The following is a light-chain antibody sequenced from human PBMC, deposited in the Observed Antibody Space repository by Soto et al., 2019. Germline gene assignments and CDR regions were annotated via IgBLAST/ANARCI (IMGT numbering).Light chain of an antibody. J-gene: IGLJ2*01. V-gene: IGLV2-14*01. CDR3: SSYTSSSTVV. CDR1: SSDVGGYNY. Sequence: ALTQPASVSGSPGQSITISCTGTSSDVGGYNYVSWYQQHPGKAPKLIIYDVSNRPSGVSNRFSGSKSGNTASLTISGLQAEDEADYYCSSYTSSSTVVFGGGTKLTVL. CDR2: DVS.